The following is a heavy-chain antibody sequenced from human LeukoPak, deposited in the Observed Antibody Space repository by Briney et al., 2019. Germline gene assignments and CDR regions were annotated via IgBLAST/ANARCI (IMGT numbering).Heavy chain of an antibody. D-gene: IGHD2-15*01. V-gene: IGHV1-3*01. J-gene: IGHJ4*02. CDR1: GYTFTSYA. CDR2: INAGNGNT. CDR3: ARLLPAGDQVAAALGH. Sequence: GASVKVSCKASGYTFTSYAMHWVRQAPGQRLEWMGWINAGNGNTKYSQKLQGRVTMTTDTSTRTAYMELRSLRSDDTAVYYCARLLPAGDQVAAALGHWGQGTLVTVSS.